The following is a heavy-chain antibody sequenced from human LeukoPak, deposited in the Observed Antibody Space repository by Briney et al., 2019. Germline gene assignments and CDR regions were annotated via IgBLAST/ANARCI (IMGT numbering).Heavy chain of an antibody. V-gene: IGHV5-51*01. CDR3: ARRLVYSGSYFGAFDI. CDR1: GYSFTSYW. Sequence: GESLQISCKGSGYSFTSYWIGWVRQLPGKGLEWMGIIYPGDSDTRYSPSFQGQVTISADKSISTAYLQWSSLKASDTAMYYCARRLVYSGSYFGAFDIWGQGTMVTVSS. D-gene: IGHD1-26*01. J-gene: IGHJ3*02. CDR2: IYPGDSDT.